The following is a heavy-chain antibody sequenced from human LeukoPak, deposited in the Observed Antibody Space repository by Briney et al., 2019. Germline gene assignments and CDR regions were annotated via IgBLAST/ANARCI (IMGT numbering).Heavy chain of an antibody. CDR1: GFTVITND. CDR2: LYSDGNT. D-gene: IGHD4-11*01. Sequence: GGSLRLSCAASGFTVITNDMTWVRQAPGKGLEWVSVLYSDGNTKYADSVQGRFTISRDNSKNTLYLQMNSLRAEDTAVYYCARDRSNYHYWGQGTLVTVSS. CDR3: ARDRSNYHY. V-gene: IGHV3-53*01. J-gene: IGHJ4*02.